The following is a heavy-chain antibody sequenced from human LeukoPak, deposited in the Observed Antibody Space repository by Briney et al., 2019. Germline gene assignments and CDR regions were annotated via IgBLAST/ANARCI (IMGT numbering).Heavy chain of an antibody. CDR3: AKDPPEKLLYFGESYFDY. CDR2: ISYDGSNK. CDR1: GFTFSSYG. V-gene: IGHV3-30*18. D-gene: IGHD3-10*01. J-gene: IGHJ4*02. Sequence: GGSLRLPCAASGFTFSSYGMHWVRQAPGKGLECVAVISYDGSNKYYADSVKGRFTISRDNSKNTLYLQMNSLRAEDTALYYCAKDPPEKLLYFGESYFDYWGQGTLVTVSS.